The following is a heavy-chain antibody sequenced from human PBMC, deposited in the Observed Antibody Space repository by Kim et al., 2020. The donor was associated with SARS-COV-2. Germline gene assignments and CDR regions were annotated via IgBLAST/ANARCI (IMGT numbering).Heavy chain of an antibody. D-gene: IGHD3-9*01. CDR3: ARADSYYDILTGYRGFDY. V-gene: IGHV3-74*01. Sequence: VQRRYTIHRDTAKNTLYLQMNILGAEDTAVYYCARADSYYDILTGYRGFDYWGQGTLVTVSS. J-gene: IGHJ4*02.